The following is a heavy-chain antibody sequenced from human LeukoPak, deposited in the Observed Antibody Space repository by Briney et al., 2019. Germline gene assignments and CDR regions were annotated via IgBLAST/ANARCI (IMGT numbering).Heavy chain of an antibody. CDR2: ISYDGSNK. CDR3: ARDGGYSGYDLNDY. CDR1: GFTFSDYY. Sequence: GWSLTLSCAASGFTFSDYYMSWIRQAPGKGLEWVAVISYDGSNKYYADSVKGRFTISRDNSKNTLYLQMNSLRAEDTAVYYCARDGGYSGYDLNDYWGQGTLVTVSS. V-gene: IGHV3-30-3*01. D-gene: IGHD5-12*01. J-gene: IGHJ4*02.